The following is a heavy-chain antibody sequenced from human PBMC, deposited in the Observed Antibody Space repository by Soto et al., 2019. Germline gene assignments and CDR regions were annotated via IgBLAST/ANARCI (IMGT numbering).Heavy chain of an antibody. CDR3: ARTASVFDY. J-gene: IGHJ4*02. CDR2: TYYRSKWYN. V-gene: IGHV6-1*01. CDR1: GDSVSSKSAA. Sequence: SQTLSLTCAISGDSVSSKSAAWNGVRQSPSRGLEWLGRTYYRSKWYNEYAVSVKGRITVNPDTSKNQFSLQLSSVTPDDSAVYYCARTASVFDYWGQGTQVTVS.